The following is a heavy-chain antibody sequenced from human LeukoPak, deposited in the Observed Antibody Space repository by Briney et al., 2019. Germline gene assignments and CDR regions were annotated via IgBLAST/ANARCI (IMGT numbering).Heavy chain of an antibody. CDR1: GYRFSSSD. D-gene: IGHD1-1*01. J-gene: IGHJ4*02. V-gene: IGHV3-73*01. Sequence: GGSLTLSCAVSGYRFSSSDVHWVRDSSGGGVEWVGRIGTKAKNYRTEYVASMKEILTISRDDSENTDDLPKNRLKTNDSALYDCTGNIRVHYWGQGTQVTVSS. CDR2: IGTKAKNYRT. CDR3: TGNIRVHY.